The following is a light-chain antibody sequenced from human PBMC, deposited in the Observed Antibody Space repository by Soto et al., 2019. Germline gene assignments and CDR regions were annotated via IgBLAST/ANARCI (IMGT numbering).Light chain of an antibody. CDR3: QQYNSYST. CDR1: QSISSW. CDR2: DAS. Sequence: DIQMTQSPSTLSASVGDRVTITCRASQSISSWLAWYLQKPGKAPKLLIYDASSLEIGVPSRFSGSGSGTEFTLTISSLQPDDFATYSCQQYNSYSTFGLGTKVEIK. J-gene: IGKJ1*01. V-gene: IGKV1-5*01.